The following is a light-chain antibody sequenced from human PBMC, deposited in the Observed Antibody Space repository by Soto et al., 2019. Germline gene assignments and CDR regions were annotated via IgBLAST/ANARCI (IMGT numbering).Light chain of an antibody. CDR3: TSYTGDDFTFI. J-gene: IGLJ1*01. Sequence: QSALTQPPSASGSLGHSVTISCTGTSSYIGTYDYVSWYQQHPGRAPKLIIFEVSQRPSGVPDRFSGSKSGNTASLIVSGLKPDDEAEYHCTSYTGDDFTFIFGTGTKVTVL. V-gene: IGLV2-8*01. CDR2: EVS. CDR1: SSYIGTYDY.